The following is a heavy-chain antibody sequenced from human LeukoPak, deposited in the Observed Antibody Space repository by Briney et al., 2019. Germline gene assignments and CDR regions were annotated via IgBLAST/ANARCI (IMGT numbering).Heavy chain of an antibody. CDR3: ASALEQWLAPFDY. CDR2: IYPGDSDT. CDR1: GYTFTGYY. D-gene: IGHD6-19*01. V-gene: IGHV5-51*01. J-gene: IGHJ4*02. Sequence: KVSCKASGYTFTGYYMHWVRQMPGKGLEWMGIIYPGDSDTRYSPSFQGQVTISADKSISTAYLQWSSLKASDTAMYYCASALEQWLAPFDYWGQGTLVTVSS.